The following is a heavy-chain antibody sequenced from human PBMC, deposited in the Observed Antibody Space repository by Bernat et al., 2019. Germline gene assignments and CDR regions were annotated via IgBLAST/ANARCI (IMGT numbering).Heavy chain of an antibody. V-gene: IGHV3-21*01. CDR3: ARDCCSGFACYSFDL. CDR2: IGTGSDYI. D-gene: IGHD2-15*01. CDR1: GFTFSTYS. Sequence: EVQLAESGGGLVKPGGSLRLSCAASGFTFSTYSMNWVRQAPGKGLEWVSSIGTGSDYIYYADSVKGRFTISRDNAKDSLYLQMNGLGPEDTALYYCARDCCSGFACYSFDLWGQGTLVTVSS. J-gene: IGHJ5*02.